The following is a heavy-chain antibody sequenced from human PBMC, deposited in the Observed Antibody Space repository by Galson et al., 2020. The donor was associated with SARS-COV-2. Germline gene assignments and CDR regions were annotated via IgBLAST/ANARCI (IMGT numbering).Heavy chain of an antibody. J-gene: IGHJ6*02. CDR2: IYYSGSS. CDR1: GGSISSGGFY. Sequence: SQTLSLTCTVSGGSISSGGFYWSWIRQHPKKGLEWIGYIYYSGSSYFNPSLKSRVAISIDTSKNQFSLKLSSVTAADTAVYYCARDEPYGMDGWGQGTTVTVSS. CDR3: ARDEPYGMDG. V-gene: IGHV4-31*03.